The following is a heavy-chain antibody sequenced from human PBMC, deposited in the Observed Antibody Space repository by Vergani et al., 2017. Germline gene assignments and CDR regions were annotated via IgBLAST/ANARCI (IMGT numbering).Heavy chain of an antibody. Sequence: EVQLVESGGGLVQPGGSLRLSCAASGFTFSSYSMNWVRPAPGKGLEWVSSISSSSSYIYYADSVKGRFTISRDNAKNSLYLQMNSLRAEDTAVYYCASIAAAGTYYGMDVWGQGTTVTVSS. D-gene: IGHD6-13*01. J-gene: IGHJ6*02. V-gene: IGHV3-21*01. CDR2: ISSSSSYI. CDR3: ASIAAAGTYYGMDV. CDR1: GFTFSSYS.